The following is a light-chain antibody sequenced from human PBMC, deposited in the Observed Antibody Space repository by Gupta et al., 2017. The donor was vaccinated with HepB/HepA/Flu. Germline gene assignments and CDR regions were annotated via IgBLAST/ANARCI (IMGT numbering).Light chain of an antibody. J-gene: IGKJ1*01. V-gene: IGKV4-1*01. CDR1: QSGLHSSNSKNY. CDR3: QQYYSLGT. CDR2: WAS. Sequence: IVMTQSPDSLAVSLCERATINCKSSQSGLHSSNSKNYLAWYQKQPGQPPKLIIYWASTRECGVPDRFSGSGSATDFPLTISRLQAEYVAVYYCQQYYSLGTFGQGTKVEIK.